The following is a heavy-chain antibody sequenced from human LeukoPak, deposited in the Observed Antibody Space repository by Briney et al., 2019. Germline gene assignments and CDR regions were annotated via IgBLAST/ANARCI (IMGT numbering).Heavy chain of an antibody. D-gene: IGHD3-22*01. CDR2: INPNSGGT. CDR1: GYTFTGYY. V-gene: IGHV1-2*02. J-gene: IGHJ4*02. Sequence: ASVKVSCKASGYTFTGYYMHWVRQAPGQGLEWMGWINPNSGGTNYAQKFQGRVTMTRDTSISTAYMELSRLRSDDTAVYYCAKEPYYDSSGYYSYWGQGTLVTVSS. CDR3: AKEPYYDSSGYYSY.